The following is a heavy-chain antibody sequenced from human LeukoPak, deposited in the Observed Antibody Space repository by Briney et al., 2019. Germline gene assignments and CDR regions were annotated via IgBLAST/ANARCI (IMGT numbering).Heavy chain of an antibody. J-gene: IGHJ4*02. CDR3: ARAGEDYGDYQSLDY. Sequence: SVKVPCKASGYTFTSYGISWVRQAPGQGLEWMGGIIPIFGTANYAQKFQGRVTITADESTSTAYVELSSLRSEDTAVYYCARAGEDYGDYQSLDYWGQGTLVTVSS. CDR1: GYTFTSYG. V-gene: IGHV1-69*13. CDR2: IIPIFGTA. D-gene: IGHD4-17*01.